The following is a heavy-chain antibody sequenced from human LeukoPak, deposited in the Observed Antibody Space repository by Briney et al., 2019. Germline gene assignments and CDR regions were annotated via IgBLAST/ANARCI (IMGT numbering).Heavy chain of an antibody. CDR1: GFAFSSYG. D-gene: IGHD6-13*01. V-gene: IGHV3-30*03. CDR2: ISYDGSNK. J-gene: IGHJ4*02. CDR3: ARGGSSWEYYFDY. Sequence: GGSLRLSCAASGFAFSSYGMHWVRQAPGKGLEWVAVISYDGSNKYYADSVKGRFTISRDNSKNTLYLQMNSLRAEDTAVYYCARGGSSWEYYFDYWGQGTLVTVSS.